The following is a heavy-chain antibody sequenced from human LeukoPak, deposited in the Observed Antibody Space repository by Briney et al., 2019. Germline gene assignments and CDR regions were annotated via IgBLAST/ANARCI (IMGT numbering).Heavy chain of an antibody. CDR3: ARDRGRNWNYLSWVYYYMDV. Sequence: GSLRLSCAASGFTFSSYSMNWVRQAPGKGLEWVSSISSSSSYIYYADSVKGRSTISRDNAKNSLYLQINSLRAEDTAVYYCARDRGRNWNYLSWVYYYMDVWGKGTTVTVSS. D-gene: IGHD1-7*01. CDR1: GFTFSSYS. V-gene: IGHV3-21*01. J-gene: IGHJ6*03. CDR2: ISSSSSYI.